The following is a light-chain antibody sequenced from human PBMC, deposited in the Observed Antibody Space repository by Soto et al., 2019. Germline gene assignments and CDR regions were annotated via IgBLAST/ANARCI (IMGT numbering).Light chain of an antibody. CDR1: NIGSKS. Sequence: SYELTQPSSVSVAPGETATITCGGNNIGSKSVHWYQQKPGQAPVVVIYYNRDRPSGIPERFSGSNSGNTATLTISRVEAGDEADYYCQVWDSSSDHVVFGGGTKLTVL. J-gene: IGLJ2*01. CDR3: QVWDSSSDHVV. V-gene: IGLV3-21*04. CDR2: YNR.